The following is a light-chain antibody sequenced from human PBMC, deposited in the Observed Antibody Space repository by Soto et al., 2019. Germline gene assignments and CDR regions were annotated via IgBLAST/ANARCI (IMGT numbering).Light chain of an antibody. J-gene: IGKJ1*01. V-gene: IGKV3-20*01. CDR3: QQYGSSPPVT. Sequence: EIVLTQSPGTLSFSPGERATLSCWASQSVSSSYLAWYQQKPGQAPRLLIYGASSRATGIPDRFSGSGSGTDFTLTISRLEPEDFAVHYCQQYGSSPPVTLGQGTKVEIK. CDR2: GAS. CDR1: QSVSSSY.